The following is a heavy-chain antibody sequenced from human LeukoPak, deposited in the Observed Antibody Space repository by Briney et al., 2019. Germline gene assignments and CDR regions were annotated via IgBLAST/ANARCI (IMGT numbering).Heavy chain of an antibody. CDR3: ARDVGKVDY. V-gene: IGHV1-2*02. D-gene: IGHD4-23*01. CDR2: INPNSGAT. Sequence: ASVKGSCKASGYTFTSYGISWVRQAPGQGLEWMGWINPNSGATNYAQKFHGRVTMTRDTSISTAYMELSRLRSDDTAVYYCARDVGKVDYWGGGTRVSVSS. J-gene: IGHJ4*02. CDR1: GYTFTSYG.